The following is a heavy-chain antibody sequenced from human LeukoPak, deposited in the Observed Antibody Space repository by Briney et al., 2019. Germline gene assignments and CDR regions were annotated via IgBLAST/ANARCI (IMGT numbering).Heavy chain of an antibody. Sequence: SSETLSLTCTVSGGSVSSSYWSWIRQLPGKGLEWIGHIYYSGTTSGNTNYNPSLKSRVTISIDTAKNQFFLQVRSVTAADTAVYYCARGSGRYYYYGVDVWGQGTTVAVSS. CDR3: ARGSGRYYYYGVDV. CDR2: IYYSGTTSGNT. D-gene: IGHD7-27*01. CDR1: GGSVSSSY. J-gene: IGHJ6*02. V-gene: IGHV4-59*02.